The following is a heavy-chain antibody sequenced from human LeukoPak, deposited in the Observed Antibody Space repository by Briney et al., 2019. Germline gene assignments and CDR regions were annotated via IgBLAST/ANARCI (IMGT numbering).Heavy chain of an antibody. CDR3: AKDHGQWLVRAYFDY. J-gene: IGHJ4*02. D-gene: IGHD6-19*01. CDR2: ISGSGGST. V-gene: IGHV3-23*01. CDR1: GFTFSSYA. Sequence: GGSLRLSCAASGFTFSSYAMSWVRQAPGKGLEWVSAISGSGGSTYYADSVKGRFTISRDNSKNTLYLQMNSLRAEDTAVYYCAKDHGQWLVRAYFDYWGQGTLVTVSS.